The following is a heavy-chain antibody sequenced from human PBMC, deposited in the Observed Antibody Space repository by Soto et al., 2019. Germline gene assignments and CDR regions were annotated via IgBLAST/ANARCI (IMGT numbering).Heavy chain of an antibody. J-gene: IGHJ4*02. CDR3: ARESEDLTSNFDF. Sequence: EVQLVESGGVLVRPGGSLRLSCAASGFTFSRYSMNWVRQAPGKGLEWVSSISSTTNYIYYADSMKGRFTVSRDNAKISVYLDTNRLSAEDTPVYYCARESEDLTSNFDFWGQGTLVTVSS. CDR1: GFTFSRYS. V-gene: IGHV3-21*01. CDR2: ISSTTNYI.